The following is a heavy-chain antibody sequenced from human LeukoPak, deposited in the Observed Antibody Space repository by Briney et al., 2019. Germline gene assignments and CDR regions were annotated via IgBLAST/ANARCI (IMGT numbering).Heavy chain of an antibody. J-gene: IGHJ4*02. D-gene: IGHD6-13*01. V-gene: IGHV3-23*01. Sequence: GGSLRLSCAASGFTFSSYAMSWVRQAPGKGLEWVSTISGNGDYTYYADSVKGRFTISRDNSKNTLYLQMNSLRADDTAVYYCAKRGIAAAASFDYWGQRTLVSVSS. CDR2: ISGNGDYT. CDR1: GFTFSSYA. CDR3: AKRGIAAAASFDY.